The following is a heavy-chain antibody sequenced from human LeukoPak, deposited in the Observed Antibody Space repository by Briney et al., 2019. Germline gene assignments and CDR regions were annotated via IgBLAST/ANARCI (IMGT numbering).Heavy chain of an antibody. Sequence: ASVKVSCKASGYTFTSYAIHWVRQAPGQRLEWMGWINAGNTNTKYSQKFQDRVTITSDTAARTAYMELSSLRSEDTAVYYCARATNSGYCADYWGQGTLVTVSS. V-gene: IGHV1-3*01. CDR1: GYTFTSYA. CDR2: INAGNTNT. D-gene: IGHD3-22*01. CDR3: ARATNSGYCADY. J-gene: IGHJ4*02.